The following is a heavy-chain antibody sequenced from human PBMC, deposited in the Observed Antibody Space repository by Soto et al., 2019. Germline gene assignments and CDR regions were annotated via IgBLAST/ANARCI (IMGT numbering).Heavy chain of an antibody. Sequence: EVQLVESGGVVVQPGGSLRLSCAASGFTFDDYTMHWVRQAPGKGLEWVSLISWDGGSTYYADSVKGRFTISSDNSKNSLYLQMNSLRTEDTALYYCAKDITEWDNAWGQGTLVTVSS. V-gene: IGHV3-43*01. CDR1: GFTFDDYT. D-gene: IGHD1-26*01. CDR2: ISWDGGST. J-gene: IGHJ4*02. CDR3: AKDITEWDNA.